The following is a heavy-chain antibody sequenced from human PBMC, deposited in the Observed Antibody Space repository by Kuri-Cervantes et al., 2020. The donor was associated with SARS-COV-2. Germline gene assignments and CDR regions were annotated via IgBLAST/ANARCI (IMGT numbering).Heavy chain of an antibody. V-gene: IGHV3-15*01. CDR1: GFPFSNTW. Sequence: GESLKISCAASGFPFSNTWMTWVRQAPGKGLEWVGRIKSKIDGGATDYAAPMKGRITISRDDSKNTVYLQVNSLKTEDTAMYYCARGVYDILTGYYSLDYWGQGTLVTVSS. CDR2: IKSKIDGGAT. D-gene: IGHD3-9*01. CDR3: ARGVYDILTGYYSLDY. J-gene: IGHJ4*02.